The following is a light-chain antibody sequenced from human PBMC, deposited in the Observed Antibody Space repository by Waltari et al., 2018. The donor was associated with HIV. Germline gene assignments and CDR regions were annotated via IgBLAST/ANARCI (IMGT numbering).Light chain of an antibody. CDR2: YDD. V-gene: IGLV1-36*01. CDR1: SSNLGSNA. CDR3: AAWDDSLNGYV. J-gene: IGLJ1*01. Sequence: QSVLTQPPSVSEAPRQRVTISCSGSSSNLGSNAVNWYQQVPGKAPKLLIYYDDLLSSGGSDRFSGAKSGTSASLAIRGLQSEDEADYYCAAWDDSLNGYVFGSGTKVTVL.